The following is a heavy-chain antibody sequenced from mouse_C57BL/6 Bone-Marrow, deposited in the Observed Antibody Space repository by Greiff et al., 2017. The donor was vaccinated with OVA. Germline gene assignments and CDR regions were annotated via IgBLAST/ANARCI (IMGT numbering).Heavy chain of an antibody. D-gene: IGHD1-1*01. CDR1: GYTFTSYG. CDR3: ARGEKLLPGWFAY. Sequence: QVQLKESGAELARPGASVKLSCKASGYTFTSYGISWVKQRTGQGLEWIGEIYPRSGNTYYNEKFKGKATLTADKSSSTAYMELRSLTSEDSAVYFCARGEKLLPGWFAYWGQGTLVTVSA. CDR2: IYPRSGNT. J-gene: IGHJ3*01. V-gene: IGHV1-81*01.